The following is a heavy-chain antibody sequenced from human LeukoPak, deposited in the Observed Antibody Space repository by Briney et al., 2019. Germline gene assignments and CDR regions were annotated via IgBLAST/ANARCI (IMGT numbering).Heavy chain of an antibody. CDR3: ARGGDGYNPPFDY. CDR1: GGSFSGYY. D-gene: IGHD5-24*01. Sequence: SETLSLTCAVYGGSFSGYYWSWIRQPPGKGLEWIGYIYYSGSTNYNPSLKSRVTISVDTSKNQFSLKLSSVTAADTAVYYCARGGDGYNPPFDYWGQGTLVTVSS. J-gene: IGHJ4*02. V-gene: IGHV4-59*01. CDR2: IYYSGST.